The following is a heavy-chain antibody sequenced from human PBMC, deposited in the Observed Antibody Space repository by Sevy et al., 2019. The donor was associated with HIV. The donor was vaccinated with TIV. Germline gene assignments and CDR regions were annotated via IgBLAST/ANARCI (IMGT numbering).Heavy chain of an antibody. Sequence: SETLSLTCGVSGGSFRGYYWNWVRQPPGKGLEWIGEIDHSGSTNYNPSLKSRVIISLDTSKDHFSLRLRSVTAADTAMYYCARGLRWGPMMVVIDYNYFYMDVWAKGTTVTVSS. V-gene: IGHV4-34*01. CDR3: ARGLRWGPMMVVIDYNYFYMDV. J-gene: IGHJ6*03. D-gene: IGHD3-22*01. CDR1: GGSFRGYY. CDR2: IDHSGST.